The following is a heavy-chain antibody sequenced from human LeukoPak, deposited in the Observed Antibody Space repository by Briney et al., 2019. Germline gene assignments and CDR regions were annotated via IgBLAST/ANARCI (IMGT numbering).Heavy chain of an antibody. CDR1: GYSISSGYY. D-gene: IGHD5-12*01. V-gene: IGHV4-38-2*02. CDR2: VYYTGST. CDR3: AREGNSLNWFDP. J-gene: IGHJ5*02. Sequence: SETLSLTCAVSGYSISSGYYWAWMRQPPGKGLEWIGSVYYTGSTHYNTSLKSRVTVSVDTSKNQLSLKLTYVTAADTAVYYCAREGNSLNWFDPWGQGTLVTVSS.